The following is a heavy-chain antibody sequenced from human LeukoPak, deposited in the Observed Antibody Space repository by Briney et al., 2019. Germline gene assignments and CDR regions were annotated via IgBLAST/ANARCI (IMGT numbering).Heavy chain of an antibody. Sequence: SETLSLTCAVYGGSFSGYYWSWIRQPPGKGLEWIGEINHSGSTNYNPSLKSRVTISVDTSKNQFSLKLSSVTAADTAVYYCARHVGGDSYGYFDYWGQGTLVTVSS. CDR1: GGSFSGYY. V-gene: IGHV4-34*01. CDR3: ARHVGGDSYGYFDY. J-gene: IGHJ4*02. D-gene: IGHD5-18*01. CDR2: INHSGST.